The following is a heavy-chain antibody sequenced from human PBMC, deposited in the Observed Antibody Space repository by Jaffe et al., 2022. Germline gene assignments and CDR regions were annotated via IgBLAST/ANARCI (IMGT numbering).Heavy chain of an antibody. CDR1: GYSISSGYY. CDR2: IYHSGST. D-gene: IGHD2-15*01. CDR3: ARLAPRGSGDY. V-gene: IGHV4-38-2*01. Sequence: QVQLQESGPGLVKPSETLSLTCAVSGYSISSGYYWGWIRQPPGKGLEWIGSIYHSGSTYYNPSLKSRVTISVDTSKNQFSLKLSSVTAADTAVYYCARLAPRGSGDYWGQGTLVTVSS. J-gene: IGHJ4*02.